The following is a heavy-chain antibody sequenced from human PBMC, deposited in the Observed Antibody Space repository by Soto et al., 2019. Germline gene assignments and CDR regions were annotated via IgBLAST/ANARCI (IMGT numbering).Heavy chain of an antibody. Sequence: PGESLTISCKGSGYSFTSYWIGWVRQMPGKGLELMGIIYPGDSDTRYSPSFQGQVTISADKSISTAYLQWSSLKASDTAMYYFASRSSSSSGYYYYYYMDVWGKGTTVTVSS. CDR1: GYSFTSYW. V-gene: IGHV5-51*01. J-gene: IGHJ6*03. CDR2: IYPGDSDT. D-gene: IGHD6-6*01. CDR3: ASRSSSSSGYYYYYYMDV.